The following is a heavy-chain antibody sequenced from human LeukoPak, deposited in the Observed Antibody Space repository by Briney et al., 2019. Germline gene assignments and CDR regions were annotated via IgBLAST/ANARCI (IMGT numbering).Heavy chain of an antibody. D-gene: IGHD3-9*01. Sequence: ASVKVSCKASGYTFTSYYMHWVRQAPGQGLEWMGIINPSGGSTSYAQKFQGRVTMTRDTSTSTVYMELISLRSEDTAVYYCAREGDVLTGYYSKPYYFDYWGQGTLVTVSS. CDR2: INPSGGST. J-gene: IGHJ4*02. CDR3: AREGDVLTGYYSKPYYFDY. CDR1: GYTFTSYY. V-gene: IGHV1-46*01.